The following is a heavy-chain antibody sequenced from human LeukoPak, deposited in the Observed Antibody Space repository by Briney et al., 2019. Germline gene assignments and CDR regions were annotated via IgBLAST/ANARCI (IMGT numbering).Heavy chain of an antibody. CDR2: ISGSGGST. Sequence: GGSLRLSCAASGFTFSSYAMSWVRQAAGKGLEWVSGISGSGGSTYYADSVKGRLTISRDNSKNTAYLQMNSLKTEDTAVYYCTRLGSGSQSWGQGTLVTVSS. J-gene: IGHJ4*02. CDR3: TRLGSGSQS. CDR1: GFTFSSYA. V-gene: IGHV3-23*01. D-gene: IGHD1-26*01.